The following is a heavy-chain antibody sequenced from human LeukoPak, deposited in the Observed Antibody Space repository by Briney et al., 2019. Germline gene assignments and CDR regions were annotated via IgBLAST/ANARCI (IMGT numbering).Heavy chain of an antibody. CDR1: GYTFTGYY. CDR3: ARGGYDSSGVGYYYMDV. J-gene: IGHJ6*03. CDR2: INPNSGGT. D-gene: IGHD3-22*01. V-gene: IGHV1-2*02. Sequence: ASVKVSCKASGYTFTGYYMHWVRQAPRQGLEWMGWINPNSGGTNYAQKFQGRVTMTGDTSISTAYMELSRLRSDDTAVYYCARGGYDSSGVGYYYMDVWGKGTTVTVSS.